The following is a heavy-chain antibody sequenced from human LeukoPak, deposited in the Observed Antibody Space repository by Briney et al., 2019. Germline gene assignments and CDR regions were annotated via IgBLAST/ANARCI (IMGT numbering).Heavy chain of an antibody. CDR3: ARAVVVVAALHP. CDR1: GGSFSGYY. CDR2: IHHSGST. J-gene: IGHJ5*02. D-gene: IGHD2-15*01. V-gene: IGHV4-34*01. Sequence: KASETLSLTCAVYGGSFSGYYWSWIRQPPGKGLEWIGEIHHSGSTNYNPSLKSRVSISVDTSKNQFSLKLSSVTAADTAVYYCARAVVVVAALHPWGQGTLVTVSS.